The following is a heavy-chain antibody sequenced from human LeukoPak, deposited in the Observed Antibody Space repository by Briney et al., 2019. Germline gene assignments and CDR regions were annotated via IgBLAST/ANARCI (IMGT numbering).Heavy chain of an antibody. CDR3: ARGRRAARIRYYYYMDV. D-gene: IGHD6-13*01. Sequence: ASVKVSCKASGGTFSSYAISWVRQAPGQGLEWMGGIIPIFGTANYAQKFQGRVTITADESTSTAYMELSSLRSEDTAVYYCARGRRAARIRYYYYMDVWGKGTTVTVSS. V-gene: IGHV1-69*13. CDR1: GGTFSSYA. J-gene: IGHJ6*03. CDR2: IIPIFGTA.